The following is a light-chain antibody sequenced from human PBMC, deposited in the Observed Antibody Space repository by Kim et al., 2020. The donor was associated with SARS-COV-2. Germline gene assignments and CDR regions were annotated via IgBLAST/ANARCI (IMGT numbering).Light chain of an antibody. CDR3: QQYGTSPLT. CDR1: QTLSSNY. V-gene: IGKV3-20*01. J-gene: IGKJ4*01. CDR2: GAS. Sequence: SPEETATISCRTSQTLSSNYLAWYQQKPGQAPRLLIYGASSRATGIPDRFSGSGSETDFTLTISRLDPEDFAMYYCQQYGTSPLTFGGGTKVEIK.